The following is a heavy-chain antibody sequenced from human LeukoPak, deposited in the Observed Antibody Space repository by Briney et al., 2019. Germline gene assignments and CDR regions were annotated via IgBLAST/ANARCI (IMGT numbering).Heavy chain of an antibody. CDR3: ARLFDY. J-gene: IGHJ4*02. Sequence: SETLSLTCTVSGGSISSSNYYWGWIRQPPGKGLEWIGTIYNSGNTYYNPSLKSRVTISVGTSKSQVSLKLTSVTAADTAVYYCARLFDYWGQGTLVTVSS. CDR2: IYNSGNT. CDR1: GGSISSSNYY. D-gene: IGHD2-21*01. V-gene: IGHV4-39*01.